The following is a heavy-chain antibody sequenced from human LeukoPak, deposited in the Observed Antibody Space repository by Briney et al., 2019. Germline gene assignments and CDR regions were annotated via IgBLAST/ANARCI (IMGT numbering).Heavy chain of an antibody. CDR1: GFTFSSLW. CDR2: IKQDGSEE. Sequence: GGSLTLSCAASGFTFSSLWMSWVRQPPGKGLEWVAYIKQDGSEEYYVDSVKGRFTISRDNAKNSLYLQMNSLRAEDTAVYYCARETYYYDSSGYPGTNCFDPWGQGTLVTVSS. V-gene: IGHV3-7*01. D-gene: IGHD3-22*01. CDR3: ARETYYYDSSGYPGTNCFDP. J-gene: IGHJ5*02.